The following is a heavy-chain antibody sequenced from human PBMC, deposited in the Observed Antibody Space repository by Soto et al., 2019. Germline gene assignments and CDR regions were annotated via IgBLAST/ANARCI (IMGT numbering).Heavy chain of an antibody. D-gene: IGHD3-10*01. CDR2: INHSGST. CDR3: ARGAYYYGSGSDYYYYGMDV. CDR1: GGSFSCYY. J-gene: IGHJ6*02. V-gene: IGHV4-34*01. Sequence: SETLSLTCAVYGGSFSCYYWSWIRQPPGKGLEWIGEINHSGSTNYNPSLKSRVTISVDTSKNQFSLKLSSVTAADTAVYYCARGAYYYGSGSDYYYYGMDVWGQGTTVTVSS.